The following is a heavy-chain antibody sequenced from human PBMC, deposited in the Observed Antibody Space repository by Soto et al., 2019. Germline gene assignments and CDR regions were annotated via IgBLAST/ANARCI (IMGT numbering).Heavy chain of an antibody. J-gene: IGHJ5*02. V-gene: IGHV1-2*02. D-gene: IGHD6-13*01. CDR1: GYNFTDYY. Sequence: QVQMVQSGAEVKKPGASAKVSCKASGYNFTDYYIHWVRQAPGQVLQWMGWINPNRGGAHFEPKFRGRVTVTRDTSITTSYMELSRLTSDDTAVYFCARDVRISAANWFDPWGQGTLVIVSS. CDR3: ARDVRISAANWFDP. CDR2: INPNRGGA.